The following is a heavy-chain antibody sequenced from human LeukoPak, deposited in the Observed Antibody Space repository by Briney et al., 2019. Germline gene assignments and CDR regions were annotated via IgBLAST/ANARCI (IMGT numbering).Heavy chain of an antibody. J-gene: IGHJ5*02. CDR3: ARLSGYCSSTSCYGFDP. V-gene: IGHV5-51*01. CDR2: IYPGDSDT. CDR1: GCSFTSYW. Sequence: GESLKISCKGSGCSFTSYWIGWVRQMPGKGLEWMGIIYPGDSDTRYSPSFQGQVTISADMSISTAYLQWSSLKASDTAMYYCARLSGYCSSTSCYGFDPWGQGTLVTVSS. D-gene: IGHD2-2*01.